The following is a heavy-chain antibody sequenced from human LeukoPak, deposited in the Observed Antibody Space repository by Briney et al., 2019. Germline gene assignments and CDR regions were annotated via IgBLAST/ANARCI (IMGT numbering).Heavy chain of an antibody. Sequence: PGGSLRLSCAASGFTFSSYAMSWVRQAPGKGLEWVAVISYDGDNEYYADSVKGQFTISRDNSKDRLYLRMNSLRPEDTAMYYCARVRGGRSWYYYGMDVWGRGTTVTVSS. V-gene: IGHV3-30-3*01. CDR3: ARVRGGRSWYYYGMDV. CDR2: ISYDGDNE. J-gene: IGHJ6*02. CDR1: GFTFSSYA. D-gene: IGHD3-16*01.